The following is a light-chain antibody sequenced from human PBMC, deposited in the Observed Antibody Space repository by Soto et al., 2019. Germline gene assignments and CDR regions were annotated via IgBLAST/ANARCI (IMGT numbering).Light chain of an antibody. J-gene: IGKJ4*01. CDR3: HPYDSSPLT. CDR2: GAS. Sequence: EIVLTQSPGTLSLSPGERATLSCRASQSVSSSYLAWYQQKPGQAPRLLIYGASSRATGIPDRFSGSGSGTDSTLTISRLQHSDFAVDYCHPYDSSPLTFGGGTNVEIK. V-gene: IGKV3-20*01. CDR1: QSVSSSY.